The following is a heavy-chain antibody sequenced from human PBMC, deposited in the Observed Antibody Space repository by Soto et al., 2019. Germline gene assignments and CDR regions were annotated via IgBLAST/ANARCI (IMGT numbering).Heavy chain of an antibody. Sequence: QVQLVQSGAEVKKPGASVKVSCKASGYTFTSYGMSWVRQAPGQRREWIGWITAYNGNTYYAQKLQGRATMTTDTSASTGYMELRSLRSDDTAVYYCARVGGKADFWSGYGNWFDPWGQGALVTVSS. J-gene: IGHJ5*02. CDR3: ARVGGKADFWSGYGNWFDP. CDR1: GYTFTSYG. D-gene: IGHD3-3*01. V-gene: IGHV1-18*01. CDR2: ITAYNGNT.